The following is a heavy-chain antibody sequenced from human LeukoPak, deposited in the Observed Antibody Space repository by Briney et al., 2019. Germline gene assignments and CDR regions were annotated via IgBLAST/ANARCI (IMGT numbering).Heavy chain of an antibody. D-gene: IGHD4-11*01. J-gene: IGHJ4*02. CDR3: ASRTTVTNALSFDF. CDR2: IYSTGST. V-gene: IGHV4-38-2*01. CDR1: GYFVSSAYY. Sequence: PSETLSLTCDVSGYFVSSAYYWGWIRQCPGKGLEWIGNIYSTGSTYYNPSLQSRVTISVDASKNQFSLRLSSLTSADRAVYYCASRTTVTNALSFDFWGQGILVTVSS.